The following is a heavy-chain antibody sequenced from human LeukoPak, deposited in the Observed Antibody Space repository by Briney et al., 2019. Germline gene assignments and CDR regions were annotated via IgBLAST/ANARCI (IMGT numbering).Heavy chain of an antibody. J-gene: IGHJ4*02. V-gene: IGHV3-21*01. D-gene: IGHD3-16*02. CDR2: ISSSSSYI. Sequence: PGGSLRLSCAASGFTFSSYSMNWVRQAPGKGLEWVSSISSSSSYIYYADSVKGRFTISRDSAKNSLYLQMNSLRAEDTAVYYCARGLELSLFSFDYWGQGTLVTVSS. CDR1: GFTFSSYS. CDR3: ARGLELSLFSFDY.